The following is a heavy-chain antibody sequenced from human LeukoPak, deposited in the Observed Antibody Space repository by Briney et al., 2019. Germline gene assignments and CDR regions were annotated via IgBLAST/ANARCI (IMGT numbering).Heavy chain of an antibody. V-gene: IGHV3-30*04. J-gene: IGHJ4*02. Sequence: QPGGSLRLSCGASGFTFSSYAMHWVRQAPGKGLEWVAVISYDGSNKDYADSVKGRFTISRDDSKNTLFLQMNSLRIDDTAVYYCARLKAVAGPHYYFDYWGQGTLVTVSS. CDR2: ISYDGSNK. CDR1: GFTFSSYA. D-gene: IGHD6-19*01. CDR3: ARLKAVAGPHYYFDY.